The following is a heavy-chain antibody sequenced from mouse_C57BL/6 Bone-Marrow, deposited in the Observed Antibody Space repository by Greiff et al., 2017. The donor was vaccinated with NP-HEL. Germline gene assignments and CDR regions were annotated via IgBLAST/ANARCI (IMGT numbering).Heavy chain of an antibody. V-gene: IGHV1-76*01. CDR1: GYTFTDYY. J-gene: IGHJ2*01. CDR2: IYPGSGNT. Sequence: QVHVKQSGAELVRPGASVKLSCKASGYTFTDYYINWVKQRPGQGLEWIARIYPGSGNTYYNEKFKGKATLTAEKSSSTAYMQLSSLTSEDSAVYFCARTFYYFDYWGQGTTLTVSS. CDR3: ARTFYYFDY.